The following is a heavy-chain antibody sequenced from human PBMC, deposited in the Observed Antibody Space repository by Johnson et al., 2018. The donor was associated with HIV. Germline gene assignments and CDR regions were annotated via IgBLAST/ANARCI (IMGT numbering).Heavy chain of an antibody. Sequence: QVQLAESGGGVVQPGRSLRLSCAASGFTFSSYGMHWVRQAPGKGLEWVSVIYSGGNTYYADSVKGRFTISRDNSKNTLYLQMNSLRAEDTAVYYCARARAGDAFDIWGQGTMVTVSS. CDR1: GFTFSSYG. V-gene: IGHV3-NL1*01. J-gene: IGHJ3*02. D-gene: IGHD6-13*01. CDR2: IYSGGNT. CDR3: ARARAGDAFDI.